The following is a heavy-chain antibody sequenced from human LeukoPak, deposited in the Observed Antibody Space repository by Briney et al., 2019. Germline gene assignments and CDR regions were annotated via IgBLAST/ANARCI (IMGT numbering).Heavy chain of an antibody. CDR1: GFTFSTYG. D-gene: IGHD3-3*01. V-gene: IGHV3-30*18. J-gene: IGHJ4*02. Sequence: GGSLRLSCAASGFTFSTYGIHWVRQAPGKGLEWVAVISYDGSDKSYADSVKGRFTISRDNSKNTLYLQMNSLRAEDTVVYYCAKEKPPTIFGVDGRYYFDYWGQGTLVTVSS. CDR3: AKEKPPTIFGVDGRYYFDY. CDR2: ISYDGSDK.